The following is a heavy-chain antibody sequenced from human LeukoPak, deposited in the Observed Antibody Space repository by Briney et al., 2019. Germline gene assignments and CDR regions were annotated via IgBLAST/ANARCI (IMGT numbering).Heavy chain of an antibody. CDR1: GYTFTGYY. J-gene: IGHJ4*02. CDR2: MNPNSGNT. D-gene: IGHD3-10*01. CDR3: ARVRTPWFGELLGY. V-gene: IGHV1-8*02. Sequence: ASVKVSCKTSGYTFTGYYMHWVRQAPGQGLEWMGWMNPNSGNTGYAQKFQGRVTMTRNTSISTAYMELSSLRSEDTAVYYCARVRTPWFGELLGYWGQGTLVTVSS.